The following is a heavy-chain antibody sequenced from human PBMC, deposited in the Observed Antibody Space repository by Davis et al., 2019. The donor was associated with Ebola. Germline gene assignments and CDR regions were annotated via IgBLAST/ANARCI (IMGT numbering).Heavy chain of an antibody. CDR1: GFIFRNYV. V-gene: IGHV3-23*01. CDR3: AKHWGVWGSYRYYSWFDP. Sequence: GESLKISCAASGFIFRNYVMSWVRQAPGKGLEWVSTFGTSGDTYYADSVKGRFTISRDNSKNTLYLQMNSLRAEDTAVYYCAKHWGVWGSYRYYSWFDPWGQGTLVTVSS. D-gene: IGHD3-16*02. J-gene: IGHJ5*02. CDR2: FGTSGDT.